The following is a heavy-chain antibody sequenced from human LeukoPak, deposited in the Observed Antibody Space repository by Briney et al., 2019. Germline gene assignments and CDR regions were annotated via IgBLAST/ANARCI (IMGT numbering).Heavy chain of an antibody. V-gene: IGHV3-66*01. J-gene: IGHJ4*02. CDR3: AQIPFRSGDYHFDY. CDR1: GFTVSSNY. CDR2: IYSGGST. Sequence: GGSLRLSCAASGFTVSSNYMSWVRQAPGKGLEWVSVIYSGGSTYYADSVKGRFTISRDNSKNTLHLQMKSLRAADTAVYYCAQIPFRSGDYHFDYWGQGTLLTVSS. D-gene: IGHD3-3*01.